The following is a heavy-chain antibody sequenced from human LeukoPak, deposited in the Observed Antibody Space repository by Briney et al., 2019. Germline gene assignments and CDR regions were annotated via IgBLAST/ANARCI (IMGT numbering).Heavy chain of an antibody. CDR2: ISYDGSNK. CDR3: VKVYYYMDV. Sequence: GGSLRLSCAASGFTFSSYAMHWVRQAPGKGLEWVAVISYDGSNKYYADSVKGRFIISRDNSKNTLYLQMNSLRAEDTAVYYCVKVYYYMDVWGKGTTVTVS. V-gene: IGHV3-30*04. CDR1: GFTFSSYA. J-gene: IGHJ6*03.